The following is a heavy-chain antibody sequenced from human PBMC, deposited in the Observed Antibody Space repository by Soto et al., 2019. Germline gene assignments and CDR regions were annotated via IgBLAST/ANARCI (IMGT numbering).Heavy chain of an antibody. D-gene: IGHD3-22*01. CDR1: GGSISSSSYY. V-gene: IGHV4-39*01. J-gene: IGHJ4*02. Sequence: SETLSLTCTVSGGSISSSSYYWGWIRKPPGKGLEWIGSIYYSGSTYYNPSLKSRVTISVDTSKNQFSLKLSSVTAADTAVYYCARPFHYYDSSGSTDYWGQGTLVTVSS. CDR2: IYYSGST. CDR3: ARPFHYYDSSGSTDY.